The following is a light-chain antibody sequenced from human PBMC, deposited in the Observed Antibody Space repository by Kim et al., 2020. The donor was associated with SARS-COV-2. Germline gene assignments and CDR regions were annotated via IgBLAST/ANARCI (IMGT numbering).Light chain of an antibody. CDR3: VSYTSSSTVV. Sequence: QSITISCTGTSSDVGAYDFVSWYQQHPGKAPKLMIYDVSNRPSGVSNRFFGSKSGNTASLTISGLQTEDESHYYCVSYTSSSTVVFGGGTQLTVL. V-gene: IGLV2-14*03. CDR1: SSDVGAYDF. CDR2: DVS. J-gene: IGLJ2*01.